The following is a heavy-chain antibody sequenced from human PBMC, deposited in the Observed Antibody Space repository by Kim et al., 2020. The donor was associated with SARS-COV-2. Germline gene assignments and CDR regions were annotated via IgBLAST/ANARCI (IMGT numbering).Heavy chain of an antibody. J-gene: IGHJ4*02. V-gene: IGHV3-30*18. CDR2: ISYDGSNK. CDR3: AKGSYYFDY. Sequence: GGSLRLSCAASGFTFSSYGMHWVRQAPGKGLEWVAVISYDGSNKYYADSVKGRFTISRDNSKNTLYLQMNSLRAEDTAVYYCAKGSYYFDYWGQGTLVTVSS. CDR1: GFTFSSYG.